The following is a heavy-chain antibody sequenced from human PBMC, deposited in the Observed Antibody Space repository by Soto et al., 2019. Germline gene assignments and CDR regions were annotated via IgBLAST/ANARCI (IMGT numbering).Heavy chain of an antibody. J-gene: IGHJ4*02. CDR2: IYASGNT. Sequence: SETLSVTCTVSGGSFSSYYWSWIRQPSGKGLEWIGRIYASGNTNYNPSLKRRVTMSVDTSKNQFSLKLSSVTAADTAVYYCARNLKLAQADYWGQGSQVTVSS. CDR1: GGSFSSYY. V-gene: IGHV4-4*07. CDR3: ARNLKLAQADY. D-gene: IGHD6-6*01.